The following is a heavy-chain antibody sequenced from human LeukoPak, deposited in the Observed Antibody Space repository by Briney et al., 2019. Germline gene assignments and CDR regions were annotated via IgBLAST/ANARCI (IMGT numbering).Heavy chain of an antibody. Sequence: GASVKVSCKASGGTFSSYSISWVRQAPGQGLEWMGRFIPIFEIPNYAQKFQGRVTITADKSTSTAYMELSSLRPEDTAVYYCARDFKESNWNYGHRFDPWGQGTLVTVSS. CDR2: FIPIFEIP. CDR3: ARDFKESNWNYGHRFDP. V-gene: IGHV1-69*04. J-gene: IGHJ5*02. D-gene: IGHD1-7*01. CDR1: GGTFSSYS.